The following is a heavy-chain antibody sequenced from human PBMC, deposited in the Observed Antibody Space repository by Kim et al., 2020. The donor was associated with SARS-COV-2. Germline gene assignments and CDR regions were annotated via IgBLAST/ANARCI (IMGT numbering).Heavy chain of an antibody. D-gene: IGHD1-26*01. V-gene: IGHV4-34*01. J-gene: IGHJ4*02. CDR2: GST. Sequence: GSTTSNTSLKMRATIPVDTSKNTFSLKLSAVTAADTAGYYCARVYRSFDYWGQGTLVTVSS. CDR3: ARVYRSFDY.